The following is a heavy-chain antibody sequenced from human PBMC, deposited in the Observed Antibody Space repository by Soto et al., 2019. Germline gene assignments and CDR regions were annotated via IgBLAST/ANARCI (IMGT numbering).Heavy chain of an antibody. V-gene: IGHV1-69*02. CDR1: GDTFNFYT. CDR2: IIPMVGMS. J-gene: IGHJ5*02. CDR3: VTSYGSGSRPFDN. Sequence: QVQLVQSGAEVKKPGSSVRVSCKASGDTFNFYTIHWVRQAPGQGLEWLGRIIPMVGMSNYAQRFQGRVTMIADKSTSTVYMQLSSLRSEDTALYYCVTSYGSGSRPFDNWGQGTLVSVSS. D-gene: IGHD3-10*01.